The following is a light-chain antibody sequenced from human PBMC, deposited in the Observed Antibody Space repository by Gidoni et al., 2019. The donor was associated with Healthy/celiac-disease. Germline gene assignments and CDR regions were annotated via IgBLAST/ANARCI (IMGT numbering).Light chain of an antibody. CDR2: RNN. CDR1: SSNIGSNY. CDR3: AAWDDSLSGVV. J-gene: IGLJ2*01. V-gene: IGLV1-47*01. Sequence: QPVLTQPPSAPGPPGQRVTISCSGSSSNIGSNYVYWYQQLPGTAPKLLIYRNNQRPSGVPDRFSGSKSGTSASLAISGLRSEDEADYYCAAWDDSLSGVVFGGGTKLTVL.